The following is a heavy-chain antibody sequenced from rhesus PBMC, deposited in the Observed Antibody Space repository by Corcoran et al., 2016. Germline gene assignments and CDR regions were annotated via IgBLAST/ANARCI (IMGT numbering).Heavy chain of an antibody. CDR3: AREEDSRWSGYFEF. CDR1: GGSISSNY. D-gene: IGHD6-13*01. V-gene: IGHV4-160*01. Sequence: QVQLQQWGEGLVKPSETLSLTCAVYGGSISSNYWSWIRQPPGKGLEWIGCIRGRGYTDYNPSLKSRVTISTDTSKNQFSMKRSAVTAADTAVYYCAREEDSRWSGYFEFWGQGALVTVSS. J-gene: IGHJ1*01. CDR2: IRGRGYT.